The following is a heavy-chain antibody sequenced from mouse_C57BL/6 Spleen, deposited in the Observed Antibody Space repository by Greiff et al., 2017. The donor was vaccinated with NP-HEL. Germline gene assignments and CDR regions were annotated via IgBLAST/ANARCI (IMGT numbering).Heavy chain of an antibody. Sequence: VQLQESGAELVRPGASVTLSCKASGYTFTDYEMHWVKQTPVHGLEWIGAIDPETGGTAYNQKFKGKAILTADKSSSTAYMELRSLTSEDAAVYYCTRGYYGAYWGQGTTLTVSS. J-gene: IGHJ2*01. CDR2: IDPETGGT. CDR3: TRGYYGAY. D-gene: IGHD1-1*01. CDR1: GYTFTDYE. V-gene: IGHV1-15*01.